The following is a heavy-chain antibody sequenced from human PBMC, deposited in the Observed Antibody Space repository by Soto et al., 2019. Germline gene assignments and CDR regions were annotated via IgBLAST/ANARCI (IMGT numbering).Heavy chain of an antibody. V-gene: IGHV3-74*01. Sequence: EVQVEESGGGLVQPGGSLRLSCAASGITFSNYWMEWVRQAPGKGLVWVSRIHSDGITTYYGDSVKGRFTISRDNAKSPVYLQMNSLGAEDTATYHCTLHKFDSSGYVSDYWGQGTLVTVSS. J-gene: IGHJ4*02. CDR3: TLHKFDSSGYVSDY. CDR1: GITFSNYW. CDR2: IHSDGITT. D-gene: IGHD3-22*01.